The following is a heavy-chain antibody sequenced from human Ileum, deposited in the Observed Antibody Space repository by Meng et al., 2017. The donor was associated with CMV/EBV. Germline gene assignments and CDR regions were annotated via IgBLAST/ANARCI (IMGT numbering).Heavy chain of an antibody. V-gene: IGHV3-7*01. CDR1: GFSVSSYW. CDR2: MNPDGSVK. CDR3: ARDYWRSLQY. J-gene: IGHJ4*02. D-gene: IGHD2-8*02. Sequence: ETLSLTCSASGFSVSSYWMTWARLAPGKGLEWVAIMNPDGSVKYSLDSARGRFTISRDNAKNSVYLNMNNLRVEDTAVYYCARDYWRSLQYWGQGTMVTVSS.